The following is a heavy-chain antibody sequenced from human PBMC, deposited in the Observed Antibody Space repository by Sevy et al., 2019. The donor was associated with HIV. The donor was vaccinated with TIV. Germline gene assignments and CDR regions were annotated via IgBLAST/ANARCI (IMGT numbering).Heavy chain of an antibody. Sequence: LSLTCAASGFNFNDYWMNWVRQAPGKGLEWVANINQDGSAKYYVDSAKGRFTISRDNAKNSLYLQMNSLRADDTAVYYCARDSPPYTSTFSSSYVWGQGTLVTVSS. J-gene: IGHJ4*02. V-gene: IGHV3-7*03. CDR2: INQDGSAK. D-gene: IGHD6-6*01. CDR3: ARDSPPYTSTFSSSYV. CDR1: GFNFNDYW.